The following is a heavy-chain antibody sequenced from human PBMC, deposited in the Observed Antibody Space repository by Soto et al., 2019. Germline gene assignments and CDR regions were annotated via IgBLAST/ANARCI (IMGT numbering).Heavy chain of an antibody. CDR3: ARGEPHSSGWNFDY. V-gene: IGHV1-46*03. CDR1: GYTLTSNY. CDR2: INPSGGTT. J-gene: IGHJ4*02. Sequence: QVQLVQSGAEVKKPGASVRVSCKASGYTLTSNYIHWVRQAPGQGLEWMGKINPSGGTTRYGQKFQGRVNMTRDTSTSTVYMEMSSLRSEDTAVYYCARGEPHSSGWNFDYWGQGTLVTVSP. D-gene: IGHD6-19*01.